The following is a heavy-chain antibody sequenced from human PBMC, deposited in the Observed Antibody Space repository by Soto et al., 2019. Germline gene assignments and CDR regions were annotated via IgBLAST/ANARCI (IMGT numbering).Heavy chain of an antibody. Sequence: GGSLRLSCAASGFSLSDYYVSWIRQAPGEGLEWVSYISSSGTTTHYADSVKGRFTISKDNAKNSLYLQMNSLRAEDTAVYYCARVRGDSSGSYYFDYWGQGTLVTVSS. D-gene: IGHD3-22*01. CDR1: GFSLSDYY. J-gene: IGHJ4*02. V-gene: IGHV3-11*01. CDR2: ISSSGTTT. CDR3: ARVRGDSSGSYYFDY.